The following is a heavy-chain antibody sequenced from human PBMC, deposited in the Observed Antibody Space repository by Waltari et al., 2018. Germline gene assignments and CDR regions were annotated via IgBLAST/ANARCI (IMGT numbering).Heavy chain of an antibody. CDR2: INPNSGDT. V-gene: IGHV1-2*06. J-gene: IGHJ4*02. D-gene: IGHD4-17*01. CDR1: GYTFAGYY. Sequence: QVHLVLPGAEVKKPGASVKVSCMASGYTFAGYYIRWVRRVPGQGLEWMRRINPNSGDTNYAQKFQGRVTLTRDTSINTAYMELSSLKSDDTAVYYCARDLGSDYGNRDYWGQGTLVTVPS. CDR3: ARDLGSDYGNRDY.